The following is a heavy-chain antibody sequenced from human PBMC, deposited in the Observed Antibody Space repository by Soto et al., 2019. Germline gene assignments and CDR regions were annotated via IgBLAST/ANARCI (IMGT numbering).Heavy chain of an antibody. D-gene: IGHD6-13*01. CDR3: ARDYGRIFSSSWNRIFAFDI. CDR1: GFTFSSYS. V-gene: IGHV3-48*01. Sequence: GGSLRLSCAASGFTFSSYSMNWVRQAPGKGLEWVSYISSSSSTIYYADSVKGRFTISRDNAKNSLYLQMNSLRAEDTAVYYCARDYGRIFSSSWNRIFAFDIWGQGTMVTVSS. J-gene: IGHJ3*02. CDR2: ISSSSSTI.